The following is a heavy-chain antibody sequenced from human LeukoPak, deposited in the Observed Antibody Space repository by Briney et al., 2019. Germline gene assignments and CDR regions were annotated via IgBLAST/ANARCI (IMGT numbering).Heavy chain of an antibody. J-gene: IGHJ4*02. CDR1: GFTFSSYA. Sequence: AGGSLRLSCAASGFTFSSYAMSWVRQAPGKGLEWVSAISGSGGSTYYADSVKGRFTVSRDNSKNTLYLQMNSLRAEDTAVYYCAKAPVAGLRFLEWLLPLDYWGQGTLVTVSS. D-gene: IGHD3-3*01. CDR2: ISGSGGST. V-gene: IGHV3-23*01. CDR3: AKAPVAGLRFLEWLLPLDY.